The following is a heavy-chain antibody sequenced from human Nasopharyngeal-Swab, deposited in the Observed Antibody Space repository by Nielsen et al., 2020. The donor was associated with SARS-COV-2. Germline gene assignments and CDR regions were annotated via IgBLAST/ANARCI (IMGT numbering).Heavy chain of an antibody. CDR2: IDWDDDK. Sequence: SGPPLAKPTQTLTLTCTFSGLSPRTRGLCVSWISQPPGKALEWLARIDWDDDKYYSTSLKTRLTISKDTSKNQVVLTMTNMDPVDTATYYCARGYYYDSSGYFDYWGQGTLVTVSS. J-gene: IGHJ4*02. CDR1: GLSPRTRGLC. V-gene: IGHV2-70*11. CDR3: ARGYYYDSSGYFDY. D-gene: IGHD3-22*01.